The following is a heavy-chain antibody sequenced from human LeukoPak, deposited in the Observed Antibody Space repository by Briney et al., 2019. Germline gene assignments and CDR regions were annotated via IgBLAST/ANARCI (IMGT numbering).Heavy chain of an antibody. CDR2: IIPILGIA. V-gene: IGHV1-69*04. D-gene: IGHD2/OR15-2a*01. CDR3: ASSTYSFQPYNWFDP. Sequence: SVKVSCKASGGTFSSYAISWVRQAPGQGLEWMGRIIPILGIANYAQKFQGRVTITADKSTSTAYMELSSLRSEDTAVYYCASSTYSFQPYNWFDPWGQGTLVTVSS. J-gene: IGHJ5*02. CDR1: GGTFSSYA.